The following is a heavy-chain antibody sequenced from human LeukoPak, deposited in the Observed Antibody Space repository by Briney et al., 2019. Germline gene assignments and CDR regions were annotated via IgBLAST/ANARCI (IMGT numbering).Heavy chain of an antibody. Sequence: ASVKVSCKASGGTFSSYAISWVRQAPGQGLEWMGGIIPIFGTANYAQKFQGRVTITADESTSTAYMELSSLRSEDTAVYYCARNYDFWSGYFDYWGQGTLVTVSS. D-gene: IGHD3-3*01. CDR2: IIPIFGTA. CDR3: ARNYDFWSGYFDY. V-gene: IGHV1-69*13. J-gene: IGHJ4*02. CDR1: GGTFSSYA.